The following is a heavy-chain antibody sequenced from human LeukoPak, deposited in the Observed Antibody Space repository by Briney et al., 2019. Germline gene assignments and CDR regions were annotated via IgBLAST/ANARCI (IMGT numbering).Heavy chain of an antibody. CDR1: GGSISSYY. Sequence: PSETLSLTCTVSGGSISSYYWSWIRQPPGKGLEWIGYIYYSGSTNYNPSLKSRVTISVDTSKNQFSLKLSSVTAADTAVYYCARAGAARSRYCDSSGFYYYYYMDVWGKGTTVTVSS. J-gene: IGHJ6*03. CDR3: ARAGAARSRYCDSSGFYYYYYMDV. D-gene: IGHD3-22*01. CDR2: IYYSGST. V-gene: IGHV4-59*01.